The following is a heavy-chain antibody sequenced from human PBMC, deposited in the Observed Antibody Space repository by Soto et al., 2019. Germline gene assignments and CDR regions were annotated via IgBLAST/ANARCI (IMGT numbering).Heavy chain of an antibody. CDR1: GFTFSSYS. Sequence: EVQLVESGGGLVQPGESLRLSCAASGFTFSSYSMNWVRQAPGKGPEWVAYISSSSRTVYYADSVKGRFTISRDNANSSLRLQMNSLRTEVTAMYFCARGLSIPIAGLLGYWGQGALVTVSS. CDR3: ARGLSIPIAGLLGY. J-gene: IGHJ4*02. D-gene: IGHD6-19*01. V-gene: IGHV3-48*01. CDR2: ISSSSRTV.